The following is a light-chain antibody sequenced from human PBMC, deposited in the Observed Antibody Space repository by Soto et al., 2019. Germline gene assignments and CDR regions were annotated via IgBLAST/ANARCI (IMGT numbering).Light chain of an antibody. CDR3: QQGYNTFWT. Sequence: QLTQSPSSLSSSVGDRVTISCRASQGIGSALAWYQQKAGKAPKVLISAATKLQSGVPSRFTGGGSGTDFTLTISNLQPEDSATYYCQQGYNTFWTFGQGTKVDIK. CDR2: AAT. J-gene: IGKJ1*01. V-gene: IGKV1-39*01. CDR1: QGIGSA.